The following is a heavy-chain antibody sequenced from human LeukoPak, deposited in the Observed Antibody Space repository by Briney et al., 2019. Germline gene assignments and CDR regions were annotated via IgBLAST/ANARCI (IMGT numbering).Heavy chain of an antibody. J-gene: IGHJ5*02. Sequence: SETLSLTCTVSGPSISSGGSYWRWIRQHPGKGLEWIGYIYYSGSTYYNPSLKRRVTISVDTSKNQFSLKLSSVTAADTVVYYCARGGYCSSTSCYGSRELWFDPWGQGTLVTVSS. CDR2: IYYSGST. CDR3: ARGGYCSSTSCYGSRELWFDP. CDR1: GPSISSGGSY. D-gene: IGHD2-2*01. V-gene: IGHV4-31*03.